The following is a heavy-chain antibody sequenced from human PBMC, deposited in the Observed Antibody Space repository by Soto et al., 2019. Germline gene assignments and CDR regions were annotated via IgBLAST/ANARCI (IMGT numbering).Heavy chain of an antibody. CDR1: GYTFTGYY. CDR3: ARDPTTAYYYYGMDV. CDR2: INPNSGGT. D-gene: IGHD4-4*01. J-gene: IGHJ6*02. V-gene: IGHV1-2*02. Sequence: ASVKVSCKASGYTFTGYYMHWVRQAPVQGLEWMGWINPNSGGTNYAQKFQGRVTMTRDKSISTAYMELSRLRSDDTAVYYCARDPTTAYYYYGMDVWGQGTTVTVSS.